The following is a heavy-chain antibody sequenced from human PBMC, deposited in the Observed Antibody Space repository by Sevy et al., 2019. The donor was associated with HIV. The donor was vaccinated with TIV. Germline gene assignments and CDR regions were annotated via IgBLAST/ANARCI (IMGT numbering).Heavy chain of an antibody. CDR3: AKGYCSGGSCPRDYYYYGMDV. D-gene: IGHD2-15*01. V-gene: IGHV3-23*01. Sequence: GGSLRLSCAASGFTFSSYAMNWVRQAPGKGLVWVSSISASGRSTYYADSVEGRFTISRDNSKNTLYLQMNSLRGDDTAVYYCAKGYCSGGSCPRDYYYYGMDVWGQGTTVTVSS. CDR1: GFTFSSYA. CDR2: ISASGRST. J-gene: IGHJ6*02.